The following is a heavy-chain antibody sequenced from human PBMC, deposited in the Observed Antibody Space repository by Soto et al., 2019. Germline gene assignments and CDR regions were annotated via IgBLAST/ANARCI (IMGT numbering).Heavy chain of an antibody. CDR1: GYTFTGYY. J-gene: IGHJ3*02. CDR2: INRNSGGT. D-gene: IGHD1-26*01. CDR3: ARAGSYGAFDI. V-gene: IGHV1-2*02. Sequence: ASVKVSCKASGYTFTGYYMHWVRQAPGQGLEWMGWINRNSGGTNYAQKFQGRVTMTRDTSISTAYMELSRLRSDDTAVYYCARAGSYGAFDIWGQGTMVTVSS.